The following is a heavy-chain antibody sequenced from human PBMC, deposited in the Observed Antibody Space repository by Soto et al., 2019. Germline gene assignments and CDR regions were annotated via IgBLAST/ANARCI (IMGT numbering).Heavy chain of an antibody. J-gene: IGHJ4*02. D-gene: IGHD2-8*01. Sequence: EVQLLESGGGSVQPGGSLRLSCAASGFTFSSYAMTWVRQAPGKGLEWVSGLYGSGDITFYADSVRGRFTVSRDNSKNTLSLQMNSLRAEDTAVYYCVRKNVNNGFYDYWGQGTLVTVSS. CDR2: LYGSGDIT. CDR1: GFTFSSYA. CDR3: VRKNVNNGFYDY. V-gene: IGHV3-23*01.